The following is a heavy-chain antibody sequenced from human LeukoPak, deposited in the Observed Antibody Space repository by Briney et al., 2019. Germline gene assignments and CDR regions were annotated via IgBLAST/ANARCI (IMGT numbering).Heavy chain of an antibody. CDR3: VRDGNDGLNDWEY. CDR2: TNKDGSEK. V-gene: IGHV3-7*03. D-gene: IGHD1-1*01. CDR1: GFIFTDYW. Sequence: GGSLRLSCEASGFIFTDYWMTCARQAPGKGLEWVANTNKDGSEKWYVDSVKGRFTNSRDNAKNSLYLQMNSLKAGDTALYYCVRDGNDGLNDWEYWGQGALVTVSS. J-gene: IGHJ1*01.